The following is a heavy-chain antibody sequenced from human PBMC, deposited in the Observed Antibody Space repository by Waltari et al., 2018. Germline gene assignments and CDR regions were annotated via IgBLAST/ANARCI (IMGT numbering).Heavy chain of an antibody. V-gene: IGHV1-2*06. CDR1: GFTFIDYF. CDR3: VRPQELGPEVGPFDM. CDR2: GDPKSGDV. J-gene: IGHJ3*02. D-gene: IGHD6-13*01. Sequence: QVQLVQSGAEVKKPGASVKVSCQTSGFTFIDYFMHWVRQAPGQGLEWMGRGDPKSGDVHYAQNFQGRVTMTTDSSINTGYMELTRLKSDDTAVYYCVRPQELGPEVGPFDMWGRGTMVIVSS.